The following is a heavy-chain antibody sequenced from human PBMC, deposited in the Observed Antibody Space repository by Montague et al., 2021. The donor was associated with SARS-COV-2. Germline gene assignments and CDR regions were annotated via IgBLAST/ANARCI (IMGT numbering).Heavy chain of an antibody. V-gene: IGHV3-11*03. Sequence: SLRLSCAASGFTFSDYYMSWIRQAPGRGLELASYISSSSRYTNYADSVKGRFTIARDNTKNSLSLQMNSLRAEDTAVYYCASTGHCTGGVCFAHYCDYWSQGYRVTGSS. CDR3: ASTGHCTGGVCFAHYCDY. CDR1: GFTFSDYY. J-gene: IGHJ4*02. D-gene: IGHD2-8*02. CDR2: ISSSSRYT.